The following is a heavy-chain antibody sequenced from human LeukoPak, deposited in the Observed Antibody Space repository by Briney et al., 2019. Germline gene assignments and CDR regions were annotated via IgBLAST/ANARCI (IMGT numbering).Heavy chain of an antibody. CDR1: GYTFTNYG. CDR3: AREGNYYGSGSYYFDL. J-gene: IGHJ2*01. Sequence: GASVKVSCKASGYTFTNYGISWVRQAPGQGLEWMGWISAYNGNTNYAQKLQGRVAMTTDTSTSTAYMELRSLRSDDTAVYYCAREGNYYGSGSYYFDLWGRGTLVTVSS. V-gene: IGHV1-18*01. D-gene: IGHD3-10*01. CDR2: ISAYNGNT.